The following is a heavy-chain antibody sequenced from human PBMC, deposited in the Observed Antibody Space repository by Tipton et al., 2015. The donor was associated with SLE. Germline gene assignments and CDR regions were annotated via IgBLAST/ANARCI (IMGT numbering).Heavy chain of an antibody. CDR1: GGSISSYY. D-gene: IGHD4-17*01. J-gene: IGHJ4*02. V-gene: IGHV4-4*08. CDR3: ARDSDYGDYVGYFDY. Sequence: TLSLTCTVSGGSISSYYWSWIRQPPGKGLEWIGYIYTSGSTNYNPSLKSRVTISVDTSKNQLSLKLSSVTAADTAVYYCARDSDYGDYVGYFDYWGQGTLVTVSS. CDR2: IYTSGST.